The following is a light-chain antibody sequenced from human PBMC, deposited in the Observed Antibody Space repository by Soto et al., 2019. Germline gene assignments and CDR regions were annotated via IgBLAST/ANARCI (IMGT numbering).Light chain of an antibody. CDR1: QSISSW. J-gene: IGKJ1*01. Sequence: DIQMTQSPSTLSASVGDRVTITCRASQSISSWLAWYQQKPGKAPKLLIYGASSLESGVPSRFSGSGSGTEFTLTFSSLQPDDFATYYCQQYNSYDMWSFGQGTKVELK. CDR2: GAS. CDR3: QQYNSYDMWS. V-gene: IGKV1-5*01.